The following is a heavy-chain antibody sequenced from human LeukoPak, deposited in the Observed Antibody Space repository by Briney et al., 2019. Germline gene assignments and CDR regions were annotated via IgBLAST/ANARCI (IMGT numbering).Heavy chain of an antibody. Sequence: SETLSLTCTVSGGSISSSGYYWGWIRQPPGKGLEWIVSIYYSGSTYYNPSLKSRVTISVDTSKNQFSLKLSSVTAADTAVYYCARLGKIQLWPADPYFDYWGQGTLVTVSS. CDR3: ARLGKIQLWPADPYFDY. CDR1: GGSISSSGYY. D-gene: IGHD5-18*01. CDR2: IYYSGST. J-gene: IGHJ4*02. V-gene: IGHV4-39*01.